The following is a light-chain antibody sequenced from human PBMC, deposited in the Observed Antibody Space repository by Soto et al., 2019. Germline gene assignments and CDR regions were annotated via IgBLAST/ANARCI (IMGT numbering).Light chain of an antibody. CDR1: QSISTY. J-gene: IGKJ4*02. CDR3: QQSHNIPRT. Sequence: DIQMTQSPSSLSASVGDRVTITCRASQSISTYLNWYQQKSGKAPKLLIFAASTLESGVPSRFSGGGSGTDFTLTINSLQTEDSAIYYCQQSHNIPRTLGRGTKVDIK. V-gene: IGKV1-39*01. CDR2: AAS.